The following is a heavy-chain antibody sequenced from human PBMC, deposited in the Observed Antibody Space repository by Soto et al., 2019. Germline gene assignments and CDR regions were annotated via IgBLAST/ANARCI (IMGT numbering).Heavy chain of an antibody. V-gene: IGHV4-59*01. Sequence: QVQLQESGPGLVKPSETLSLTCTVSGGSIRSYYWSWIRQPPGKGLEWIGYIYYSGSTNYNPSLKSRVTISVDTSKNQFSLKLTSVTAADTAVYYCARDIDTGDNDAFDIWGQGTMVTVSS. CDR2: IYYSGST. D-gene: IGHD7-27*01. CDR3: ARDIDTGDNDAFDI. CDR1: GGSIRSYY. J-gene: IGHJ3*02.